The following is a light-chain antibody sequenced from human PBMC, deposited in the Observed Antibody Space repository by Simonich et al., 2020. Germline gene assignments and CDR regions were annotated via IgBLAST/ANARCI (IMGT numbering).Light chain of an antibody. J-gene: IGKJ1*01. V-gene: IGKV4-1*01. CDR3: QQYYSTPWT. CDR1: QSVLYSSNNKNY. CDR2: WAS. Sequence: DIVMTQSPDSLAVSLGERATINCKSSQSVLYSSNNKNYLAWYPQKPGQPPKLLIYWASTRESGVPDRFSGSGSGTDFTLTISSLQAEDLAVYYCQQYYSTPWTFGQGTKVEIK.